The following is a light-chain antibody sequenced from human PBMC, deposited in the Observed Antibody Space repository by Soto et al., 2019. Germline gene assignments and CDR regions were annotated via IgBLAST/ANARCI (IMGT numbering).Light chain of an antibody. J-gene: IGLJ2*01. Sequence: QSALTQPRSVSGSPGQSVTISCTGTSSDVGGYNYVSWYQQHPGKAPKLMIYDVSKRPSWVPDRFSGSKSGNTASLTISGLQAEDEADYSCCSSAGSYAVVFGGGTK. CDR2: DVS. CDR1: SSDVGGYNY. CDR3: CSSAGSYAVV. V-gene: IGLV2-11*02.